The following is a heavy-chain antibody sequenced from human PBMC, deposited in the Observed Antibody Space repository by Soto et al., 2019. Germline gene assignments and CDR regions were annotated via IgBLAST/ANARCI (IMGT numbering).Heavy chain of an antibody. J-gene: IGHJ5*02. V-gene: IGHV4-39*01. Sequence: SETLSLTCTVSGGSISSSSYYWGWIRQPPGKGLEWIGSIYYSGSTYYNPSLKSRVTISVDTSKNQFSLKLSSVTAADTAVYYCARPTQTGLGLWFDPWGQGTLVTVSS. CDR1: GGSISSSSYY. CDR2: IYYSGST. CDR3: ARPTQTGLGLWFDP.